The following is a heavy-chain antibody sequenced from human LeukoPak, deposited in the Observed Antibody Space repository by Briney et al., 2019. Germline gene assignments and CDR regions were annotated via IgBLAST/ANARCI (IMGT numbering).Heavy chain of an antibody. Sequence: RSLRLSCAASGFTFDDYAMHWVRQAPGKGLEWVSGISWNSGSIGYADSVKGRFTISRDNAKNSLYLQMNSLRAEDMALYYCAKDSQGYCSSTSCLDYWGQGTLVTVSS. CDR3: AKDSQGYCSSTSCLDY. V-gene: IGHV3-9*03. CDR1: GFTFDDYA. CDR2: ISWNSGSI. J-gene: IGHJ4*02. D-gene: IGHD2-2*01.